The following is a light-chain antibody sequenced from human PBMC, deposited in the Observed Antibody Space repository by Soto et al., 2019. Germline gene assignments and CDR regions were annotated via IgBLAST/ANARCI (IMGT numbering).Light chain of an antibody. CDR3: QAWDINTVV. J-gene: IGLJ2*01. CDR1: KLEDKY. V-gene: IGLV3-1*01. CDR2: QDN. Sequence: SYELTQPPSVSVSPGQTASITCSGDKLEDKYTCWYQQKPGQSPVLVIYQDNKRPSGIPERFSGSNSGNTATLTISGTQALDEADYYCQAWDINTVVFGGGTKLTVL.